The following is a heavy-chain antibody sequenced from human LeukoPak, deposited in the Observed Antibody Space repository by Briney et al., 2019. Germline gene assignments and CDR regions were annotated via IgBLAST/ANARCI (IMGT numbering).Heavy chain of an antibody. J-gene: IGHJ4*02. CDR2: ISGSGGST. CDR1: GFTFSSYA. V-gene: IGHV3-23*01. Sequence: GGSLRLSCAASGFTFSSYAMSWVRQAPGKGLEWVSAISGSGGSTYYADSVKGRFTISRDNSKNTLYLQMNSLRAEDTAVYYCAKFGDSSSWSLVFDYWGQGTLVTVSS. CDR3: AKFGDSSSWSLVFDY. D-gene: IGHD6-13*01.